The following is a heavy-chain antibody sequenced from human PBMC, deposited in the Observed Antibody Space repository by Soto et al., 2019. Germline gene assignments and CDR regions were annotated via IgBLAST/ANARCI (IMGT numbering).Heavy chain of an antibody. D-gene: IGHD3-22*01. CDR1: GFTFSSYG. Sequence: GSLRLSFAASGFTFSSYGMHWVRQAPGKGLEWVAVIWYDGSNKYYADSVKGRFTISRDNSKNTLYLQMNSLRAEDTAVYYCAREPYYDSSGYYFDYWGQGTLVTVSS. V-gene: IGHV3-33*01. CDR3: AREPYYDSSGYYFDY. CDR2: IWYDGSNK. J-gene: IGHJ4*02.